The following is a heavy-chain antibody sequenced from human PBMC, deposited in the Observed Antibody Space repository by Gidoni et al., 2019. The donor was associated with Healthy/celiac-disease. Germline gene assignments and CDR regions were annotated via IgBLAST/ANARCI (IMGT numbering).Heavy chain of an antibody. D-gene: IGHD5-18*01. CDR1: GFTFRSYG. Sequence: QVQLVESGGGVVQPGRSLRLSCAASGFTFRSYGMHWVRQAPGKGLEWVAVIWYDGSNKYYADSVKGRFTISRDNSKNTLYLQMNSLRAEDTAVYYCARDRLGYSYDPTYMDVWGKGTTVTVSS. CDR2: IWYDGSNK. CDR3: ARDRLGYSYDPTYMDV. V-gene: IGHV3-33*01. J-gene: IGHJ6*03.